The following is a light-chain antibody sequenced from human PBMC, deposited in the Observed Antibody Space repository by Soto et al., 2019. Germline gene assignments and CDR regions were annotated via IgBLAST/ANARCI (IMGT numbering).Light chain of an antibody. J-gene: IGLJ1*01. Sequence: QSALTQPASVSGSPGQSITISCTGTSSDVGGYNYVSWYQQHPGKAPQLMIDAVSKRPSGVSNRFSRSKSGNTASLTISRLQAEDEAHYYCSSYTSSSTYVFGTGTKLTVL. CDR1: SSDVGGYNY. V-gene: IGLV2-14*01. CDR3: SSYTSSSTYV. CDR2: AVS.